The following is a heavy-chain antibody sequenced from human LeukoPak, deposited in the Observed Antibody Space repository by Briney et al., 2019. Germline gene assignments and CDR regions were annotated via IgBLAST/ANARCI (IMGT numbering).Heavy chain of an antibody. D-gene: IGHD2-2*01. Sequence: GASVKVSCKASGGTFSSSAISWVRQAPGQGLEWMGGIIPIFGTANYAQKFQGRVTITTDESTSTAYMELSSLRSEDTAVYYCARRQQMAPESSSTCLLTSPDAFDIWGQGTMVTVSS. CDR1: GGTFSSSA. CDR2: IIPIFGTA. CDR3: ARRQQMAPESSSTCLLTSPDAFDI. V-gene: IGHV1-69*05. J-gene: IGHJ3*02.